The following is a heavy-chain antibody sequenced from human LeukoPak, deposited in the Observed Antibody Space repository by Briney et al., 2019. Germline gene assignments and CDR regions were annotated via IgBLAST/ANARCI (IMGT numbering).Heavy chain of an antibody. J-gene: IGHJ4*02. CDR3: ARVRYSSSWYYFDY. CDR2: MNPNSGNT. Sequence: PWASVKVSCKASGYTFTSYEINWARQAPGQGLEWMGWMNPNSGNTGYAQKFQGRVTITRNTSISTVYMELSSLRSEDTAVYYCARVRYSSSWYYFDYWGQGTLVTVSS. V-gene: IGHV1-8*03. D-gene: IGHD6-13*01. CDR1: GYTFTSYE.